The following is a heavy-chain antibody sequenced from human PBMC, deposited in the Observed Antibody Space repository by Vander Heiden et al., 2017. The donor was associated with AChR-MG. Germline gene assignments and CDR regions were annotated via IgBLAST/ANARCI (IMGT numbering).Heavy chain of an antibody. D-gene: IGHD5-12*01. CDR1: GGTFSSYA. Sequence: QVQLVQSGAEVKKPGSSVKVSCKASGGTFSSYAISWVRQAPGQGLEWMGGIIPIFGTANYAQKFQGRVTITADKSTSTAYMELSSLRSEETAVYYCARVIRATAYYYYGMDVWGHGSTVTVSS. J-gene: IGHJ6*02. V-gene: IGHV1-69*06. CDR3: ARVIRATAYYYYGMDV. CDR2: IIPIFGTA.